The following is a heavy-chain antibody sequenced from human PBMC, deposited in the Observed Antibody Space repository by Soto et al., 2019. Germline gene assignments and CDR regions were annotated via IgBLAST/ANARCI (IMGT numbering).Heavy chain of an antibody. V-gene: IGHV4-30-4*01. D-gene: IGHD3-10*01. CDR1: GGSISSGDYY. J-gene: IGHJ5*02. CDR3: ARIWSNGSGSSGWFDP. Sequence: SETLSLTCTVSGGSISSGDYYWSWIRQPPGKGLEWIGYIYYSGSTYYNPSLKSRVTISVDTSKNQFSLKLSSVTAADTAVYYCARIWSNGSGSSGWFDPWGQGTLVTVSS. CDR2: IYYSGST.